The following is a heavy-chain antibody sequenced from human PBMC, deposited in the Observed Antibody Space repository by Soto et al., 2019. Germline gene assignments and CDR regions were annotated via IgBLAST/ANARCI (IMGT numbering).Heavy chain of an antibody. V-gene: IGHV1-18*01. CDR2: ISAYNGNT. Sequence: ASVKVSCKASGYTFTSYVISWVRQAPGQGLEWMGWISAYNGNTNYAQKLQGRVTMTTDTSTSTAYMELRSLRPDDTAVYYCARDIVVVVAATGAYYYYGMDVWGQGTTVTVSS. J-gene: IGHJ6*02. D-gene: IGHD2-15*01. CDR3: ARDIVVVVAATGAYYYYGMDV. CDR1: GYTFTSYV.